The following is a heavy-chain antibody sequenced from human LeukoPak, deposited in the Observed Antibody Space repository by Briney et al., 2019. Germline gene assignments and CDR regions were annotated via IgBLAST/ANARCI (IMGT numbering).Heavy chain of an antibody. CDR1: GGSISSYY. V-gene: IGHV4-59*08. CDR2: IYYSGST. J-gene: IGHJ3*02. Sequence: PSETLSLTCTVSGGSISSYYWSWIRQPPGKGLEWIGYIYYSGSTNYNPSLESRVTISVDTSKNQFSLKLSSVTAADTAVYYCARHGYNSGAFDIWGQGTMVTVSS. CDR3: ARHGYNSGAFDI. D-gene: IGHD3-22*01.